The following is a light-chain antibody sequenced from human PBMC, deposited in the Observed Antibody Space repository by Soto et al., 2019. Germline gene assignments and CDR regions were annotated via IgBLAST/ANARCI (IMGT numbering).Light chain of an antibody. V-gene: IGLV3-1*01. CDR2: QDS. CDR3: QAWDSSTAAV. J-gene: IGLJ1*01. Sequence: SYELTQPPSVSVSPGQTASITCSGDKLGDKYACWYQQKPGQSPVLVIYQDSKRPSGIPERFSGSNSGNTATLTISGTQAMDEADYYCQAWDSSTAAVFGTGTK. CDR1: KLGDKY.